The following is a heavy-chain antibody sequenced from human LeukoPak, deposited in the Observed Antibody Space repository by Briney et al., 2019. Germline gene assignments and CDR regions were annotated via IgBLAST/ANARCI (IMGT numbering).Heavy chain of an antibody. Sequence: SETLSLTCTVSGGSISSYYWSWIRQPPGKGLEWIGYIYYSGSTYYNPSLKSRVTISVDTSKNQFSLKLSSVTAADTAVYYCARVGYYYDSSGYYWFDPWGQGTLVTVSS. V-gene: IGHV4-59*06. CDR1: GGSISSYY. D-gene: IGHD3-22*01. CDR3: ARVGYYYDSSGYYWFDP. J-gene: IGHJ5*02. CDR2: IYYSGST.